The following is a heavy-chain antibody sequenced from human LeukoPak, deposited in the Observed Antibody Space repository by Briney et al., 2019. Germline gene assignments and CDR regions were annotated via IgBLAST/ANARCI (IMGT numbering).Heavy chain of an antibody. J-gene: IGHJ4*02. CDR3: ASGNGFVGHFDY. CDR2: IIPILGTA. Sequence: SVKVSCKASGGSFTSNTISWVRQAPGQGPEWMGRIIPILGTAEYAEKFKGRVTITADKSTSTAYMELSSLKSEDTALYYCASGNGFVGHFDYWGQGTLVTVS. CDR1: GGSFTSNT. V-gene: IGHV1-69*08. D-gene: IGHD2-15*01.